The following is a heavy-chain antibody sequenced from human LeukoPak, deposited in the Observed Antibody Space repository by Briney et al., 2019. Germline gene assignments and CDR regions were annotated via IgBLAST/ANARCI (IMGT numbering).Heavy chain of an antibody. Sequence: GGSLRLSCAASGFTFSSYGMHWVRQAPGKGLEWVAVISYDGSNKYYADSVKGRFTISRDNSKNTLYLQMNSLRAEDTAVYYCARDPPSEEAFDIWGQGTMVTVSS. CDR1: GFTFSSYG. J-gene: IGHJ3*02. CDR2: ISYDGSNK. CDR3: ARDPPSEEAFDI. V-gene: IGHV3-30*03.